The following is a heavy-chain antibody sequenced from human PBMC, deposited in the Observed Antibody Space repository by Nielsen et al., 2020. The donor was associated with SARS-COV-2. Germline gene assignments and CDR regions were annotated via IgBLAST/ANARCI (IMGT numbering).Heavy chain of an antibody. V-gene: IGHV3-9*01. CDR1: GFTFDDYA. CDR2: ISWNSGSI. D-gene: IGHD1-1*01. Sequence: GGSLRLSCAASGFTFDDYAMHWVRKAPGKGLEWVSGISWNSGSIGYADSVKGRFTISRDNAKNSLYLQMNSLRAEDTALYYCAKDMGERTGAFDIWGQGTMVTVSS. J-gene: IGHJ3*02. CDR3: AKDMGERTGAFDI.